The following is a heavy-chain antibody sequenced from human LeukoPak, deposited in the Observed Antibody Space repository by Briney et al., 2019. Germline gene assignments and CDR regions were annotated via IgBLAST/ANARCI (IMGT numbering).Heavy chain of an antibody. CDR2: IKYDGSDK. Sequence: PGGSLRLSCAASGFTFSSYWMTWVRQAPGKGLEWVANIKYDGSDKYYVDSVKGRFTFSRDNAKNSLYLQMNSLRAEDTAVYYCAKKRLRIAAAGTAVDYWGQGTLVTVSS. V-gene: IGHV3-7*03. J-gene: IGHJ4*02. CDR3: AKKRLRIAAAGTAVDY. CDR1: GFTFSSYW. D-gene: IGHD6-13*01.